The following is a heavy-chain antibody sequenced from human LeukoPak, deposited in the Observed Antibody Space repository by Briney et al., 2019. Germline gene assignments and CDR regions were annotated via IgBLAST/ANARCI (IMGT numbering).Heavy chain of an antibody. D-gene: IGHD2-15*01. CDR1: SYSISSGYY. CDR2: IYHSGST. CDR3: ARDYCSGDSCYLFDY. Sequence: SETVSLTCAVSSYSISSGYYWGWIRQPPGKGLEWIGSIYHSGSTYYNPSLKSRVTISVDTSKNQFSLKLSSVTAADTAVYYCARDYCSGDSCYLFDYWGQGTLVTVSS. V-gene: IGHV4-38-2*02. J-gene: IGHJ4*02.